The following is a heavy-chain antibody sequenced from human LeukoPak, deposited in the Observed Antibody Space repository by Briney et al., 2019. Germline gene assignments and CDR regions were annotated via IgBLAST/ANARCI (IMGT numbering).Heavy chain of an antibody. CDR3: ATEDTANYGMDV. CDR1: GRSIRSYY. CDR2: IYYSGST. Sequence: SETLSLTCTVSGRSIRSYYWSWIRQPPGKGLEWIGYIYYSGSTNYNPSLKSRVTISVDTSKNQFSLKLSSVTAADTALYYSATEDTANYGMDVWGQGTTVTVSS. V-gene: IGHV4-59*01. J-gene: IGHJ6*02. D-gene: IGHD5-18*01.